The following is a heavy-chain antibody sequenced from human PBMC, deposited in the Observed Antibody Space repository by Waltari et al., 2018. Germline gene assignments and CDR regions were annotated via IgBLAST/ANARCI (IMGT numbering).Heavy chain of an antibody. CDR1: GGSISRGSYY. J-gene: IGHJ6*02. CDR2: IYTSGST. V-gene: IGHV4-61*02. Sequence: QVQLQESGPGLVKPSQTLSLTCTVSGGSISRGSYYWSWIRQPAGKGLEWIGRIYTSGSTNYNPSLKSRVTISVDTSKNQFSLKLSSVTAADTAVYYCARGRLGSWSAPLSYGMDVWGQGTTVTVSS. D-gene: IGHD6-13*01. CDR3: ARGRLGSWSAPLSYGMDV.